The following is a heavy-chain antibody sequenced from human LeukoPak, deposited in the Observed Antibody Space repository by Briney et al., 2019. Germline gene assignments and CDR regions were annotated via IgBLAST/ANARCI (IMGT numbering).Heavy chain of an antibody. CDR2: ISSSSSTI. CDR3: AREFPSETGVPGNWFDP. V-gene: IGHV3-48*01. CDR1: GFTFSSYS. Sequence: AGGSLRLSCAASGFTFSSYSTNWVRQAPGKGLEWVSYISSSSSTIYYADSVKGRFTISRDNAKNSLYLQMNSLRAEDTAVYYCAREFPSETGVPGNWFDPWGQGTLVTVSS. D-gene: IGHD1-14*01. J-gene: IGHJ5*02.